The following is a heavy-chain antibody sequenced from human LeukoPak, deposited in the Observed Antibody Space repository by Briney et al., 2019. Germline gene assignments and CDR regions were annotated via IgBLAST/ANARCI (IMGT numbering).Heavy chain of an antibody. CDR1: GFTFDEHA. CDR3: AKDSAPMTTVKTTFDY. CDR2: VSGDGDSA. Sequence: PGGSLRLSCAASGFTFDEHAMHWVRQAPGKGLEWVSLVSGDGDSADYADSVKGRFTISRDNSKNSLHLHINNLRTEDTAFYYCAKDSAPMTTVKTTFDYWGQGTSVTVSS. D-gene: IGHD4-17*01. V-gene: IGHV3-43*02. J-gene: IGHJ4*02.